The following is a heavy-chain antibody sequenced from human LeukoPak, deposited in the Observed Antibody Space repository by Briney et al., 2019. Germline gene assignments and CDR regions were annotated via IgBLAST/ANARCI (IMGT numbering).Heavy chain of an antibody. V-gene: IGHV3-48*04. D-gene: IGHD3-22*01. CDR1: GFTFSSYA. CDR2: ISSSGSTI. CDR3: ARPHDSSGYYYLFDY. Sequence: GGSLRLSCAASGFTFSSYAMSWVRQAPGKGLEWVSYISSSGSTIYYADSVKGRFTISRDNAKNSLYLQMNSLRAEDTAVYYCARPHDSSGYYYLFDYWGQGTLVTVSS. J-gene: IGHJ4*02.